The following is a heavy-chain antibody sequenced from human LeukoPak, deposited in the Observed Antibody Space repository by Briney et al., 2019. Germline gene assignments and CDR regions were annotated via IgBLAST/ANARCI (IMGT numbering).Heavy chain of an antibody. CDR1: GGTFSSYA. D-gene: IGHD5-24*01. J-gene: IGHJ4*02. V-gene: IGHV1-69*13. CDR3: ASGAEIASFDY. CDR2: IIPIFGTA. Sequence: ASVKVSCKASGGTFSSYAISWVRQAPGQGLEWMGGIIPIFGTANYAQKFQGRVTITADESTSTAYMEPSSLRSEDTAVYYCASGAEIASFDYWGQGTLVTVSS.